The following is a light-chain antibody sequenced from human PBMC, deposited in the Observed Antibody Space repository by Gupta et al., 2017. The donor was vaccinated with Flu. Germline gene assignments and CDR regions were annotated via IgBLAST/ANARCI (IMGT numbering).Light chain of an antibody. CDR1: NSDVGGYNY. V-gene: IGLV2-14*01. Sequence: SITISCTGTNSDVGGYNYVSWYQQHPGKALKLMIYEVSKRPAGVSNRFSGSKSGNTASLTISGRKAEDEADYYCNSDTGSNTLVFGGGTKLTVL. CDR3: NSDTGSNTLV. J-gene: IGLJ3*02. CDR2: EVS.